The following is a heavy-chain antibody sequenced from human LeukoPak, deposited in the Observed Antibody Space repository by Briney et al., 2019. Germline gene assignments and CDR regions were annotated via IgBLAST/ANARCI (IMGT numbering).Heavy chain of an antibody. Sequence: GGSLRLSCAASGFTFSSYWMSWVRQAPGKGLEWVANIKQDGSEKYRLDSVKGRFTISRDNAKNSLYLQMNSLRAEDTAVYYCARAAHYDILTGYYYYYYGMDVWGKGTTVTVSS. CDR1: GFTFSSYW. CDR3: ARAAHYDILTGYYYYYYGMDV. D-gene: IGHD3-9*01. V-gene: IGHV3-7*03. CDR2: IKQDGSEK. J-gene: IGHJ6*04.